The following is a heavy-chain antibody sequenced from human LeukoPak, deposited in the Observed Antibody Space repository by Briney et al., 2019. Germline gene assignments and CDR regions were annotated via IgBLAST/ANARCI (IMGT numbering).Heavy chain of an antibody. J-gene: IGHJ4*02. V-gene: IGHV4-38-2*02. D-gene: IGHD6-13*01. CDR2: IYHSGST. Sequence: SETLSLTCTVSGYSISSGYYWGWIRQPPGKGLEWIGSIYHSGSTYYNPSLKSRVTISVDTSKNHFSLNLSSVTAADTAMYYCARDTPKAAASYYFDYWGQGTLVTVSS. CDR1: GYSISSGYY. CDR3: ARDTPKAAASYYFDY.